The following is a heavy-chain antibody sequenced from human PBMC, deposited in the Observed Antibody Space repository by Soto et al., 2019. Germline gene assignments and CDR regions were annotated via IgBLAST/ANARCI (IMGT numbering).Heavy chain of an antibody. Sequence: GSLRLSCAASGFTFSNAWMNWVLQAPWKGLEWVGRIKSKTDGGTTDYAAPVKGRFTISRDDSKNTLYLQMNSLKTEDTAVYYCTTEYYDFWSGYSPTYYGMDVWGQGTTVTVSS. CDR3: TTEYYDFWSGYSPTYYGMDV. CDR2: IKSKTDGGTT. J-gene: IGHJ6*02. CDR1: GFTFSNAW. D-gene: IGHD3-3*01. V-gene: IGHV3-15*07.